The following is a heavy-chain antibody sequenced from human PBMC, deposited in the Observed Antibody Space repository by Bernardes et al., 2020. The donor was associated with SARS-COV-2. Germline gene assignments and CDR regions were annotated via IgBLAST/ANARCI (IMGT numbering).Heavy chain of an antibody. Sequence: SETLSLTCTVSGGSISSSSYYWGWIRQPPGKGLEWIGCIYYSGSTYYNPSLKSRVTISVDTSKNQFSLKLSSVTAADTAVYYCPLGGYCSSTRCYHPLEYWGQGVMVTVAS. D-gene: IGHD2-2*01. J-gene: IGHJ4*02. V-gene: IGHV4-39*01. CDR2: IYYSGST. CDR1: GGSISSSSYY. CDR3: PLGGYCSSTRCYHPLEY.